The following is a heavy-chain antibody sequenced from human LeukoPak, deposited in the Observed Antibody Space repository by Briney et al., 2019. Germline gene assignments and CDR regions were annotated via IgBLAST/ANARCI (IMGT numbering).Heavy chain of an antibody. CDR3: ARELRSDRRWGY. D-gene: IGHD3-16*01. CDR2: IIPILGIA. J-gene: IGHJ4*02. Sequence: VASVKVSCKASGGTFSSYAISWVRQAPGQGLEWMGRIIPILGIANYAQKFQGRVTITADKSTSTAYMELSSLRSEDTAVYYCARELRSDRRWGYWGQGTLVTVPS. CDR1: GGTFSSYA. V-gene: IGHV1-69*04.